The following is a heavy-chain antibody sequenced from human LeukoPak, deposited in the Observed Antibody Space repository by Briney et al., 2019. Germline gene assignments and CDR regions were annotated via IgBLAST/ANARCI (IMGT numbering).Heavy chain of an antibody. CDR3: ARATNSHSGWYLGG. J-gene: IGHJ4*02. Sequence: VASVKVSCKASGYAFIRYHIHWVRQAPGQGLEWMGVLKLYDGSKSHAQKFQGRVTITADESTSTAYMELSSLRSEDTAVYYCARATNSHSGWYLGGWGQGTLVTVSS. CDR1: GYAFIRYH. CDR2: LKLYDGSK. V-gene: IGHV1-46*01. D-gene: IGHD6-19*01.